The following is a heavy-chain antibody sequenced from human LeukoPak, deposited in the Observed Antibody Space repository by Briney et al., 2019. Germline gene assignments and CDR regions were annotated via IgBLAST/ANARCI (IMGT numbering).Heavy chain of an antibody. V-gene: IGHV3-23*01. J-gene: IGHJ4*02. CDR3: AKQLGYRSDGSCYFPY. Sequence: PGGSLRLSCAASGFTFSNYAMSWVRQAPGKGLEWVSGISGSGGSTYYADSVKGHFTISRDNSKNTLCLQMNSLRAEDTAVYYCAKQLGYRSDGSCYFPYWGQGTLVTVSS. CDR2: ISGSGGST. CDR1: GFTFSNYA. D-gene: IGHD2-15*01.